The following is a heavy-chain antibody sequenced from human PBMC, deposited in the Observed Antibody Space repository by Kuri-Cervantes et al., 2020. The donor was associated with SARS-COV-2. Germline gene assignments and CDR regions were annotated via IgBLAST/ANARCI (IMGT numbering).Heavy chain of an antibody. J-gene: IGHJ4*02. CDR1: GFTFSSYA. Sequence: LSLTCAASGFTFSSYAMSWVRQAPGKGLEWVSAISGSGGSTYYADSVKGRFTISRDNSKNTLYLQMNSLRAEDTAVYYCAKVYCSSTSCYSFDYWGQGTLVTVSS. CDR3: AKVYCSSTSCYSFDY. D-gene: IGHD2-2*01. CDR2: ISGSGGST. V-gene: IGHV3-23*01.